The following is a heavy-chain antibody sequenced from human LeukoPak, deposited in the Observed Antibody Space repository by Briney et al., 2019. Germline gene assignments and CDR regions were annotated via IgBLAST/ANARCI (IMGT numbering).Heavy chain of an antibody. CDR3: ARQLELYYFDY. D-gene: IGHD6-13*01. V-gene: IGHV4-30-2*01. J-gene: IGHJ4*02. CDR1: GGSISSGGYY. CDR2: IYHSGST. Sequence: PSQTLSLTCTVSGGSISSGGYYWSWIRQPPGKGLEWIGYIYHSGSTYYNPSLKSRVTISVDRSKNQFSLKLSSVTAADTAVYYCARQLELYYFDYWGQGTLVTVSS.